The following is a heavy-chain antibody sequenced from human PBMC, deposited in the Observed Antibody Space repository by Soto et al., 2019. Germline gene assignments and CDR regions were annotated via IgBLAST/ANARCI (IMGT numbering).Heavy chain of an antibody. V-gene: IGHV1-69*13. CDR2: IIPIFGTA. D-gene: IGHD6-19*01. J-gene: IGHJ1*01. Sequence: SVKVSCKASGYTFTSYDISWVRQAPGQGLEWMGGIIPIFGTANYAQKFQGRVTITADESTSTAYMELSSLRSEDTAVYYCAREPYSSGWPKYFQHWGQGTLVTVSS. CDR3: AREPYSSGWPKYFQH. CDR1: GYTFTSYD.